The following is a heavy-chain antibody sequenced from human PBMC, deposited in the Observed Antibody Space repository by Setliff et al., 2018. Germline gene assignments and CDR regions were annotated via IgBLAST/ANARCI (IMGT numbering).Heavy chain of an antibody. D-gene: IGHD7-27*01. Sequence: ASETLSLTCTVSGGSISSYYWSWIRQPAGKGLEWIGHIYSSGSTNYNPSLKSRVTISVDTSKNQFSLKLSSVTAADTAVYYCASTDWGWGYYFDYWGQGTLVTVSS. CDR1: GGSISSYY. CDR2: IYSSGST. J-gene: IGHJ4*02. V-gene: IGHV4-4*07. CDR3: ASTDWGWGYYFDY.